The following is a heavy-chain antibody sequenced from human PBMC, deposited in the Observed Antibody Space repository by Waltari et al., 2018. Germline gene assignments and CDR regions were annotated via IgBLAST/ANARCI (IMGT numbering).Heavy chain of an antibody. J-gene: IGHJ6*02. CDR2: IYHSGST. V-gene: IGHV4-38-2*01. Sequence: QVQLQESGPGLVKPSETLSLTCAVSGYSISSGYYWGWIRQPPGKGLEWIGSIYHSGSTYYNPSLKSRVTISVDTSKNQFSLKLSSVTAADTAVYYCACTYSSSWYPYYYGMDVWGQGTTVTVSS. D-gene: IGHD6-13*01. CDR3: ACTYSSSWYPYYYGMDV. CDR1: GYSISSGYY.